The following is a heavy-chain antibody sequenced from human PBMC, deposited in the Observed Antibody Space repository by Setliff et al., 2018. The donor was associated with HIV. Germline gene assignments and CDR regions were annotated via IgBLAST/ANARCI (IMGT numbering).Heavy chain of an antibody. Sequence: SETLSLTCAVYGESFSGFYWTWIRQSPGKGLEWIGEINHGGSTIYNPSLKSRVTISVDTSKNQFSLKLNSATAADTAVYYCAAGIKGATSLTFYDYWGQGTLVTVSS. D-gene: IGHD1-26*01. V-gene: IGHV4-34*01. CDR2: INHGGST. CDR1: GESFSGFY. J-gene: IGHJ4*02. CDR3: AAGIKGATSLTFYDY.